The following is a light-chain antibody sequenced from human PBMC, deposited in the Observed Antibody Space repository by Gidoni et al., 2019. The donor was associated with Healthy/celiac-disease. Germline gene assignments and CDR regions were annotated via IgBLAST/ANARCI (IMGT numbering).Light chain of an antibody. V-gene: IGLV1-40*01. CDR3: QSYDISLRGWV. CDR2: GNS. J-gene: IGLJ3*02. CDR1: SSNIGAGYD. Sequence: QSVLTQPPSVSGAPGQRVTISCTGSSSNIGAGYDVPWYQQLPGTAPKLLIYGNSNRPSGVPDRFSGSKSGTSASLAITGLQAEDEADFYCQSYDISLRGWVFGGGTKLTVL.